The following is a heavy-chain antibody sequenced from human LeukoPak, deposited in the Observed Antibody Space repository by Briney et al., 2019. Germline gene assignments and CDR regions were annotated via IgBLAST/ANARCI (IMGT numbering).Heavy chain of an antibody. CDR1: GGSISSGGYS. Sequence: SETLSLTCAVSGGSISSGGYSWSWIRQPPGKGLEWIGYIYHSGSTYYNPSLKSRVTISVDTSKNQFSLKLSSVTAADTAVYYCASLKYYYGSGSYPYWGQGTLVTVSS. D-gene: IGHD3-10*01. CDR2: IYHSGST. V-gene: IGHV4-30-2*01. CDR3: ASLKYYYGSGSYPY. J-gene: IGHJ4*02.